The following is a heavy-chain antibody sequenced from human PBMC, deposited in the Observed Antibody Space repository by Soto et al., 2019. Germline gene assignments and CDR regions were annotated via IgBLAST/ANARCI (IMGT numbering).Heavy chain of an antibody. J-gene: IGHJ4*02. Sequence: GGSLRLSCAASGFTFSSYGMHWVRQAPGKGLEWVAVIWYDGSNKYYADSVKGRFTISRDNSKNTLYLQMNSLRAEDTAVYYCARGWGSGSYLNRHYFDYWGQGTLVTVSS. D-gene: IGHD3-10*01. V-gene: IGHV3-33*01. CDR3: ARGWGSGSYLNRHYFDY. CDR2: IWYDGSNK. CDR1: GFTFSSYG.